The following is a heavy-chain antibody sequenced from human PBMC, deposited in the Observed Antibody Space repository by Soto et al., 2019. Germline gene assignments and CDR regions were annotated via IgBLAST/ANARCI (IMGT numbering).Heavy chain of an antibody. J-gene: IGHJ4*02. CDR3: ATLPPRIVVTVLPIPS. Sequence: QVQLRQSGPRLARPSGTLSLTCVVSGDSVSSTHWWTWVRQTPGKGLEWIGEVYHTGSTKHNPSLKDRVTISVDKSKNHFSLNLMSLTAADTAVYYCATLPPRIVVTVLPIPSWGQGTQVTVSS. D-gene: IGHD2-21*01. CDR1: GDSVSSTHW. CDR2: VYHTGST. V-gene: IGHV4-4*02.